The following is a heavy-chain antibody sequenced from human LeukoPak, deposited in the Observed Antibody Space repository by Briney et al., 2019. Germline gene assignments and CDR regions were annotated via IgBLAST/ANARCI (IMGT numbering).Heavy chain of an antibody. CDR1: GFTFNNYV. D-gene: IGHD1-26*01. CDR2: ISASAAMT. CDR3: AKDRSIGTYYTFDH. V-gene: IGHV3-23*01. J-gene: IGHJ4*02. Sequence: GGSLRLSCEASGFTFNNYVMTWVRQAPGKGLEWVSSISASAAMTYYADSVKGRFTVSRDNSNNRLYLQMSGLTAADTAVYYCAKDRSIGTYYTFDHWGQGTLVTVSS.